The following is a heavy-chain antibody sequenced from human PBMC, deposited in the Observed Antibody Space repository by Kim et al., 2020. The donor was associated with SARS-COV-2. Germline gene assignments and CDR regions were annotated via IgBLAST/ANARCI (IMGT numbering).Heavy chain of an antibody. V-gene: IGHV4-30-4*01. Sequence: SETLSLTCTVSGGSISSVNYYWSWIRQPPGKGLEWIGYIYYSGTTYYNPSLKSRVTISVDTSKNHFSLKLSSVTAADTAVYYCARRSIVSEFDHWGQGTLVTVSS. CDR3: ARRSIVSEFDH. CDR2: IYYSGTT. J-gene: IGHJ4*02. D-gene: IGHD2-15*01. CDR1: GGSISSVNYY.